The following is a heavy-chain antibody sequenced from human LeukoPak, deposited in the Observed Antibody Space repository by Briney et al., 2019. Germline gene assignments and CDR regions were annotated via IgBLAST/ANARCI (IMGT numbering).Heavy chain of an antibody. V-gene: IGHV4-39*01. CDR3: ARRTGSHLPNWFDP. D-gene: IGHD3-10*01. J-gene: IGHJ5*02. CDR1: GGSVSSSGFY. Sequence: SETLSLTCTVSGGSVSSSGFYWAWIRQPPGKGLEWIGTIYYSGGTYYNSSLKSRLTISIDTSNNQFSLNLNSVAAADTAVYYCARRTGSHLPNWFDPWGQGTLVTVSS. CDR2: IYYSGGT.